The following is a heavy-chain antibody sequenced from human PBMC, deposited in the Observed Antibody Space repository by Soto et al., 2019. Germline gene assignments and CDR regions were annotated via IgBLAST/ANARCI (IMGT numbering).Heavy chain of an antibody. D-gene: IGHD6-6*01. V-gene: IGHV1-69*12. Sequence: QVQLVQSGAEVKKPGSSVKVSCKASGGTFSSYAISWVRQAPGQGLEWMGGIIPIFGTANYAQKFQGRVTITGDXXTXTXSMELSSLRSEDTAVYYCARGNSAARDYYYYYGMDVWGQGTTVTVSS. CDR1: GGTFSSYA. CDR2: IIPIFGTA. J-gene: IGHJ6*02. CDR3: ARGNSAARDYYYYYGMDV.